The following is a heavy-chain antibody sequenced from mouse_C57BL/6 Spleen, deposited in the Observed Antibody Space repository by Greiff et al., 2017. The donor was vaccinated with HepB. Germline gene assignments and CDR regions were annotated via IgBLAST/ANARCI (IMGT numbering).Heavy chain of an antibody. CDR3: ARSETGYYGNIDY. CDR2: IYWDDDK. Sequence: VKLMESGPGILQSSQTLSLTCSFSGFSLSTSGMGVSWLRQPSGKGLEWLAHIYWDDDKRYNPSLKSRLTISKDTSRNQVFLKITSVDTADTATYYCARSETGYYGNIDYWGQGTTLTVSS. J-gene: IGHJ2*01. V-gene: IGHV8-12*01. D-gene: IGHD2-1*01. CDR1: GFSLSTSGMG.